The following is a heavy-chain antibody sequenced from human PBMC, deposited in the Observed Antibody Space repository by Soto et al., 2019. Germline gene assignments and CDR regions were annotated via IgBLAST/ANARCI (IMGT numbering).Heavy chain of an antibody. J-gene: IGHJ4*02. V-gene: IGHV3-9*01. CDR2: ISWNSGYI. D-gene: IGHD1-1*01. Sequence: EVQLVESGGGLVQPGGSLRLSCAASGFNFGDNAMHWVRQVPGKGLEWISGISWNSGYIGYADSVRGRFTISRDNAKNSLYLVMNSLTVDDSALYYCTARGTTGTTRIDFDHWGQGTLVTVSS. CDR1: GFNFGDNA. CDR3: TARGTTGTTRIDFDH.